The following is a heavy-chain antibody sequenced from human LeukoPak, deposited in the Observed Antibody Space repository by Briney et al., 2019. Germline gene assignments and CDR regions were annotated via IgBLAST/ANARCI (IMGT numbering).Heavy chain of an antibody. CDR3: ARQTFARYFDY. CDR2: VYYSGST. CDR1: GGSISSYY. J-gene: IGHJ4*02. Sequence: SSETLSLTCTVSGGSISSYYWSWIRQPPGKGLEWIGYVYYSGSTNYNPSLKSRVTISVDTSKNQFSLKLSSVTAADTAVHYCARQTFARYFDYWGQGTLVTVSS. V-gene: IGHV4-59*08.